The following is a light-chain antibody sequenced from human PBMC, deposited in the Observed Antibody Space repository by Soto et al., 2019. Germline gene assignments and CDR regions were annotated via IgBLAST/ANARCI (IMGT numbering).Light chain of an antibody. J-gene: IGLJ2*01. CDR1: SSNIGSNT. CDR2: SNN. Sequence: QSVLTQPPSASGTPGQRVTISCSGSSSNIGSNTVNWYQQLPGTAPKLLIYSNNQRPSGVPDRFSGSKSGTSASLAISGLRFEDEADYSCAAWDDSLNGVVFGGGTKLTVL. V-gene: IGLV1-44*01. CDR3: AAWDDSLNGVV.